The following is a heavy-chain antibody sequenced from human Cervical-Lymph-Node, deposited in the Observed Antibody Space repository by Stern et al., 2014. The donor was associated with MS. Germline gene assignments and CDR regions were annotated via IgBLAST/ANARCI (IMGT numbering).Heavy chain of an antibody. Sequence: QVQLQESGPRLVKPSETLSLTCTVSGDSLTKTNDYWGWVRQTPEKGLEWIGTIYHSGSTYNPSVNSRATISRDTSRKQFSLKLPSVTAADSGVYYCLRLFDHWGPGTQVTVSS. V-gene: IGHV4-39*01. J-gene: IGHJ4*02. D-gene: IGHD5-12*01. CDR1: GDSLTKTNDY. CDR3: LRLFDH. CDR2: IYHSGST.